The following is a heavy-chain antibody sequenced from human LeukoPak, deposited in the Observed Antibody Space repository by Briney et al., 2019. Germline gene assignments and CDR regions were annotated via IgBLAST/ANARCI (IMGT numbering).Heavy chain of an antibody. V-gene: IGHV4-34*01. CDR2: INHSGST. Sequence: GSLRLSCAASGFAFSNYWLHWVRQAPGKGLEWIGEINHSGSTNYNPSLKSRVTISVDTSKNQFSLKLSSVTAADTAVYYCASGAPPKKTFDYWGQGTLVTVSS. D-gene: IGHD6-6*01. J-gene: IGHJ4*02. CDR1: GFAFSNYW. CDR3: ASGAPPKKTFDY.